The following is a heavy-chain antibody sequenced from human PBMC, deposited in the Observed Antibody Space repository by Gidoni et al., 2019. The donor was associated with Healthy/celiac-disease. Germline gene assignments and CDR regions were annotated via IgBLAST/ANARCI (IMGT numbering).Heavy chain of an antibody. CDR2: ISSSCSTI. CDR1: GCTLRSYE. Sequence: EVQLVESGGGLVQAGGSMQVSCEASGCTLRSYELNWVRQAPGKGLEWVSYISSSCSTIYYADSVKGRFTITRDNAKNSLYLQMNSLGAEDTAVYYCAIDSRWELLKETPYRDLWGRGTLVTVSS. V-gene: IGHV3-48*03. CDR3: AIDSRWELLKETPYRDL. J-gene: IGHJ2*01. D-gene: IGHD1-26*01.